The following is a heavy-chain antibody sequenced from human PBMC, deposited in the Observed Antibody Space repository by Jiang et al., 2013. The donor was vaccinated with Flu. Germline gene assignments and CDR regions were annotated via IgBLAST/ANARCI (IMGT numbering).Heavy chain of an antibody. D-gene: IGHD4-23*01. Sequence: SGAEVKKPGASVKVSCKASGFSFTAYYVHWVRQAPGQGLEWMGWITPNSGGTNYAQKFRGRVTMTRDTSLSTVYLDLSRLRSDDTAVYYCARDRYGGKDGLGLDLWGQGTLVTVSS. CDR2: ITPNSGGT. V-gene: IGHV1-2*02. J-gene: IGHJ5*02. CDR3: ARDRYGGKDGLGLDL. CDR1: GFSFTAYY.